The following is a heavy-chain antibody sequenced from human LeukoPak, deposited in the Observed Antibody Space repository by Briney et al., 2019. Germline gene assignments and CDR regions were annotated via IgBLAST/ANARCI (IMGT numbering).Heavy chain of an antibody. Sequence: PGGSLRLSCAASGFIVSSNYMSWVRQAPGKGLEWISIIYSSGSTYYADSVKGRFAISRDNSKNTLYLEMNSPRPEDTAIYYCANRHFWGQGTLVTVSS. D-gene: IGHD3-3*02. J-gene: IGHJ4*02. V-gene: IGHV3-66*03. CDR3: ANRHF. CDR2: IYSSGST. CDR1: GFIVSSNY.